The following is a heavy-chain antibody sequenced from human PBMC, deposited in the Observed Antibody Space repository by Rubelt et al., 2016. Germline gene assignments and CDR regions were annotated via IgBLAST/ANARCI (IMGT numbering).Heavy chain of an antibody. V-gene: IGHV4-59*12. CDR2: IYYSGST. D-gene: IGHD3-22*01. Sequence: QVQLQESGPGLVKPSETLSLTCTVSGGSISSYYWSWIRQPPGKGLEWIGYIYYSGSTNYHPSLKSRVTISVDTSKNQFSLKLSSVTAADTAVYYCARGYDYYDSSGFDYWGQGTLVTVSS. CDR3: ARGYDYYDSSGFDY. J-gene: IGHJ4*02. CDR1: GGSISSYY.